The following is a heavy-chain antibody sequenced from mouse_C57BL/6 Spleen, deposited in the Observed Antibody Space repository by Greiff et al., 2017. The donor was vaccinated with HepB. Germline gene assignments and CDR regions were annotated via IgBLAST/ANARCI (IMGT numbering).Heavy chain of an antibody. D-gene: IGHD2-1*01. CDR1: GYAFSSSW. Sequence: QVQLQQSGPELVKPGASVKISCKASGYAFSSSWMNWVKQRPGKGLEWIGRIYPGDGDTNYNGNFKGKATLTADKSSSTAYMQLSSLTSEDSAVYFCARGYGNSPYAMDDWGKGTSVTVSS. CDR2: IYPGDGDT. V-gene: IGHV1-82*01. J-gene: IGHJ4*01. CDR3: ARGYGNSPYAMDD.